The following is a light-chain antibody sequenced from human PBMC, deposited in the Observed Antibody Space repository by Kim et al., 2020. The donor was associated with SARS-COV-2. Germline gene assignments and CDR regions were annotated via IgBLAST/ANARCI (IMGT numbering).Light chain of an antibody. CDR1: SNDIGAFNY. CDR3: SSYTTANTRV. Sequence: GQSITITCSGTSNDIGAFNYVSWFHQHPGKAPKLMIYDVSERPSVISNRFSGSTSGNTASLTISGLQAEDEADYYCSSYTTANTRVFGTGTKVTVL. J-gene: IGLJ1*01. CDR2: DVS. V-gene: IGLV2-14*03.